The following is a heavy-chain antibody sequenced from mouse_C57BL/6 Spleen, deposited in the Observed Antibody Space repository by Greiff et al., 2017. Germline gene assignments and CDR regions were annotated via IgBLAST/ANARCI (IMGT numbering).Heavy chain of an antibody. CDR2: INPNNGGT. D-gene: IGHD2-1*01. J-gene: IGHJ3*01. CDR1: GYTFTDYN. V-gene: IGHV1-18*01. Sequence: EVKLQQSGPELVKPGASVKIPCKASGYTFTDYNMDWVKQSHGKSLEWIGDINPNNGGTIYNQKFKGKATLTVDKSSSTAYMELRSLTSEDTAVYYCARSHYGNYEAWFAYWGQGTLVTVSA. CDR3: ARSHYGNYEAWFAY.